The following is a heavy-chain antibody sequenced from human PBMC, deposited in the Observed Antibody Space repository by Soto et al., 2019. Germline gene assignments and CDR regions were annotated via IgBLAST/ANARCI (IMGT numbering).Heavy chain of an antibody. Sequence: GGSLRLSCAASGFTFGSYGMTWVRQAPGKGLECVSGITAATGTTYYADSVKGRFTIARDLSTNTLFLQMNILRAADSAVYYCAKAKGRSNFYYSGLDVWGQGTTVTVSS. CDR1: GFTFGSYG. V-gene: IGHV3-23*01. J-gene: IGHJ6*02. CDR2: ITAATGTT. D-gene: IGHD1-26*01. CDR3: AKAKGRSNFYYSGLDV.